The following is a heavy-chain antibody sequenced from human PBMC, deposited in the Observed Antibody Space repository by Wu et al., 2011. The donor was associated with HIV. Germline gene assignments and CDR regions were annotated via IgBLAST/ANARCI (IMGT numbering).Heavy chain of an antibody. CDR2: IIPIFDTT. CDR3: ARTTDSSGPYYYYVMDV. D-gene: IGHD3-22*01. V-gene: IGHV1-69*05. Sequence: QVQLVQSGAEVKKPGSSVKVSCKASGGTFSSYAISWVRQAPGQGLGWMGGIIPIFDTTNYAQKFQGRVTITTDESTSTAYMELSSLRSEDTAVYYCARTTDSSGPYYYYVMDVWGQGTTVTVSS. CDR1: GGTFSSYA. J-gene: IGHJ6*02.